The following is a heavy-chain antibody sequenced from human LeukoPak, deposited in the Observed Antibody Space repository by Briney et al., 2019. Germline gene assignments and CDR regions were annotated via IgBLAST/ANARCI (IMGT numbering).Heavy chain of an antibody. V-gene: IGHV3-66*01. CDR3: ASKLLPAAEQGLAY. CDR1: GFTVSSNY. CDR2: IYSGGST. D-gene: IGHD2-2*01. J-gene: IGHJ4*02. Sequence: GGSLRLSCAASGFTVSSNYMSGVRQAPGKGLEWVSLIYSGGSTYYADSVKGRFTIPRDNSKNTLYLQMHSLRVEDTAVYYCASKLLPAAEQGLAYWGQGTLVTVSS.